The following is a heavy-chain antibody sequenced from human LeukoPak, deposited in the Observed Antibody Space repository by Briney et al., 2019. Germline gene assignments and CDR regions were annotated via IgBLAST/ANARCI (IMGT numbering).Heavy chain of an antibody. J-gene: IGHJ4*02. CDR3: ARAEWYFDY. Sequence: PSETLSLTCTVSGVPISSYYWSWIRQSPGKGLECIGYTHYTGSTNYNPSLKSRVTISVDTSKNQFSLKLSSVTAADTAVYYCARAEWYFDYWGQGTLVTVSS. V-gene: IGHV4-59*12. CDR1: GVPISSYY. CDR2: THYTGST. D-gene: IGHD1-14*01.